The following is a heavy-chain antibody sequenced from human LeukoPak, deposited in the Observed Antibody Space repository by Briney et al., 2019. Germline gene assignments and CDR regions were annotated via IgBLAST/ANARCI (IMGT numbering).Heavy chain of an antibody. CDR1: GGSISSGGYY. D-gene: IGHD2-2*01. J-gene: IGHJ4*02. V-gene: IGHV4-39*01. CDR3: ARHPSRDEPQLPKLGGYFDY. Sequence: SETLSLTCTVSGGSISSGGYYWSWIRQPPGKGLEWIGEINHSGSTNYNPSLKSRVTISVDTSKNQFSLKLSSVTAADTAVYYCARHPSRDEPQLPKLGGYFDYWGQGTLVTVSS. CDR2: INHSGST.